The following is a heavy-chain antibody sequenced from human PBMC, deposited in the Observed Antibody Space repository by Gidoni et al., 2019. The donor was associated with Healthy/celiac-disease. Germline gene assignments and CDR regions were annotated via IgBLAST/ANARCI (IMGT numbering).Heavy chain of an antibody. Sequence: EVQMLESGGGLVQPGGSLRLPCAASGLTFSSYAMSWVRQAPGKGLEWVSAISGSGGSTYYADSVKGRFTISRDNSKNTLYLQMNSLRAEDTAVYYCAKAAAGREVDDYWGQGTLVTVSS. J-gene: IGHJ4*02. CDR1: GLTFSSYA. CDR2: ISGSGGST. CDR3: AKAAAGREVDDY. V-gene: IGHV3-23*01. D-gene: IGHD6-13*01.